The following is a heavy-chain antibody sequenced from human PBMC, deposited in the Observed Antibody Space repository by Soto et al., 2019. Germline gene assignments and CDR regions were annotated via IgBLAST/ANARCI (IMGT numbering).Heavy chain of an antibody. CDR1: GGTFSSDG. CDR2: ITPIFRAT. V-gene: IGHV1-69*13. Sequence: ASVKVSCKASGGTFSSDGISWVRQAPGQGLEWMGGITPIFRATKYAQKFQGRVTITADESTSTAYMGLSSLRSADTAVYYCARGRDTYYYDSSGYSGWYFDLWGRGTLVTVSS. J-gene: IGHJ2*01. D-gene: IGHD3-22*01. CDR3: ARGRDTYYYDSSGYSGWYFDL.